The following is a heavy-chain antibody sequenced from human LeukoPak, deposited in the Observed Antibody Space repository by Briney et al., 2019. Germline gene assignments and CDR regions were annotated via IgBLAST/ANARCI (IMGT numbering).Heavy chain of an antibody. Sequence: SSVKVSCKTSGYTFTIYYVQWVRQSPGQALEWMGVIHPNDGGTTYAQKFQGRIIMTSDTSTSTIYMELSSLKSDDTAVYYCARGDIDHWGQGTLVTVSS. CDR1: GYTFTIYY. V-gene: IGHV1-46*01. CDR2: IHPNDGGT. D-gene: IGHD2-15*01. J-gene: IGHJ5*02. CDR3: ARGDIDH.